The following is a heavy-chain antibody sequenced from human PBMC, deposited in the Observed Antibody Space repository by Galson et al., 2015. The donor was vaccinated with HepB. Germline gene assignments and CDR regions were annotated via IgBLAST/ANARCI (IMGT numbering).Heavy chain of an antibody. CDR2: IYYSGST. V-gene: IGHV4-59*08. J-gene: IGHJ4*02. D-gene: IGHD5-18*01. Sequence: LSLTCTVSGGSISSYYWSWIRQPPGKGLEWIGYIYYSGSTNYNPSLKSRVTISVDTSKNQFSLKLSSVTAADTAVYYCARQRLESVDTAMVDFDYWGQGTLVTVSS. CDR3: ARQRLESVDTAMVDFDY. CDR1: GGSISSYY.